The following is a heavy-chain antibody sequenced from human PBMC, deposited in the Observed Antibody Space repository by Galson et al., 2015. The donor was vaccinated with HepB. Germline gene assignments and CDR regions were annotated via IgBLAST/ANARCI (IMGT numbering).Heavy chain of an antibody. CDR2: ISYDGSDK. V-gene: IGHV3-30*18. CDR1: GLTFSSYS. D-gene: IGHD2-2*01. Sequence: SLRLSCAASGLTFSSYSMHWVRQAPGKGLEWVAVISYDGSDKYYADSVKGRFTISRDNSKNTLYLQMNSLRVEDTAVYYCAKVLPAATDVNYYYYYGMDVWGQGTTVTVSS. CDR3: AKVLPAATDVNYYYYYGMDV. J-gene: IGHJ6*02.